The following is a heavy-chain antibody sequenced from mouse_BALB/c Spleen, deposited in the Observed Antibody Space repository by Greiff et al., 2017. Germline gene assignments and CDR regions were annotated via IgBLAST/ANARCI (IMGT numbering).Heavy chain of an antibody. J-gene: IGHJ4*01. CDR3: ARNYGNYVEAMDY. Sequence: VQLQQPGAELVKPGASVKLSCKASGYTFTSYWMHWVKQRPGQGLEWIGEIDPSDSYTNYNQKFKGKATLTVDKSSSTAYMQLSSLTSEDSAVYYCARNYGNYVEAMDYWGQGTSVTVSS. CDR1: GYTFTSYW. D-gene: IGHD2-1*01. CDR2: IDPSDSYT. V-gene: IGHV1-69*02.